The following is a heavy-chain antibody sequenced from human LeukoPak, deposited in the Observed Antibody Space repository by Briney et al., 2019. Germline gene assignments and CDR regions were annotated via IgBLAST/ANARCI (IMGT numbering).Heavy chain of an antibody. Sequence: GALRLSCAASGFTFSSYWMSWVRQAPGKGLEWVAVISYDGSNKYYADSVKGRFTISRDNSKNTLYLQMNSLRAEDTAVYYCARLQGGYYDSSGYYADPGYWGQGTLVTVSS. CDR3: ARLQGGYYDSSGYYADPGY. V-gene: IGHV3-30-3*01. CDR2: ISYDGSNK. J-gene: IGHJ4*02. CDR1: GFTFSSYW. D-gene: IGHD3-22*01.